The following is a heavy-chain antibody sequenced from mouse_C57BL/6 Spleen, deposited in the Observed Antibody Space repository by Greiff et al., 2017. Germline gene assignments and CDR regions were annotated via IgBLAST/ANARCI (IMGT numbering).Heavy chain of an antibody. CDR3: ARGGYFHY. CDR1: GYTFPSYW. J-gene: IGHJ2*01. V-gene: IGHV1-69*01. Sequence: QVQLQQPGAELVMPGASVKLSCQASGYTFPSYWMHWVKQRPGQGLEWIGEIDPSDSYTNYNQKFKGKSTLTVDKSSSTAYMQLSSLTSEDAAVYYCARGGYFHYWGQGTTLTVFS. CDR2: IDPSDSYT.